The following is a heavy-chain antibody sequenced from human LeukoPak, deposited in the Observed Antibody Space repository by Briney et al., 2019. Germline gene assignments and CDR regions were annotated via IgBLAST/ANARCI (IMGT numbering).Heavy chain of an antibody. CDR1: GFTFSGYP. Sequence: GKSLRLSCAASGFTFSGYPIHWVRQAPGKGLEWVAVISYDGSNKYYADSVKGRFTISRDNSKNTLYLQMNSLRAEDTAVYYCARGPESSYLGGEYYFDYWGQGTLVTVSS. CDR3: ARGPESSYLGGEYYFDY. CDR2: ISYDGSNK. J-gene: IGHJ4*02. D-gene: IGHD3-16*01. V-gene: IGHV3-30*04.